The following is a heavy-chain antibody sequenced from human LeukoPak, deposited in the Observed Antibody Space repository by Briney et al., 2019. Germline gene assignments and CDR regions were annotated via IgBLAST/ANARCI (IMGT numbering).Heavy chain of an antibody. CDR1: GYTFTNYA. V-gene: IGHV1-18*01. CDR3: AREADSSGYFFRPDY. Sequence: ASVKVSCKASGYTFTNYAISGVRQAPGQGLEWMGWISVYSDDTKSAQNLQVRITMSKDTSTSTAYMELRSLRSDDTAVYYCAREADSSGYFFRPDYWGQGTLVTVSS. CDR2: ISVYSDDT. J-gene: IGHJ4*02. D-gene: IGHD3-22*01.